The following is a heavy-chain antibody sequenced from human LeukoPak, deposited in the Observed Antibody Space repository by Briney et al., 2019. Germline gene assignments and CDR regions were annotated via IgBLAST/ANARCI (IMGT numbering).Heavy chain of an antibody. J-gene: IGHJ4*02. Sequence: GGSLRLSRAASGFTFSSYSMNWVRQAPGKGLEWVSSISSSSSYIYYADSVKGRFTISRDNAKNSLYLQMNSLRAEDTAVYYCASEYYYDSSGYYYVSSYFDYWGQGTLVTVSS. V-gene: IGHV3-21*01. CDR3: ASEYYYDSSGYYYVSSYFDY. CDR1: GFTFSSYS. D-gene: IGHD3-22*01. CDR2: ISSSSSYI.